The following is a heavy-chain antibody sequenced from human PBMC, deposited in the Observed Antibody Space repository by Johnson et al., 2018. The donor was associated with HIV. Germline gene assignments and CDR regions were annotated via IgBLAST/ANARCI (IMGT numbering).Heavy chain of an antibody. J-gene: IGHJ3*02. CDR1: GFTVSSNY. CDR3: AKDVSVVTPSGSLDI. V-gene: IGHV3-66*03. D-gene: IGHD4-23*01. Sequence: VQLVESGGGLIQPGGSLRLSCAASGFTVSSNYMSWVRQAPGKGLEWVSVIYSGGNTYYADSVKDRVTISRDDSKNTLYLRLNSLRPEDSAVYYCAKDVSVVTPSGSLDIWGQGTRVTVSS. CDR2: IYSGGNT.